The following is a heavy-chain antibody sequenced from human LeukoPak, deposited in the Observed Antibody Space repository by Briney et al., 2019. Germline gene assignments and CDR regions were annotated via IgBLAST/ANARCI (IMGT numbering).Heavy chain of an antibody. CDR3: AKGCGGTCFSSFDL. Sequence: PGGSLRLSCAASGFTFSSYAMGWVRQAPGKGLEWVSSISGSGGSTYYADSVKGRFTISRDNSKNTLYLQTNSLRAEDTAVYYCAKGCGGTCFSSFDLWGRGTLVTVSS. J-gene: IGHJ2*01. CDR2: ISGSGGST. CDR1: GFTFSSYA. D-gene: IGHD2-15*01. V-gene: IGHV3-23*01.